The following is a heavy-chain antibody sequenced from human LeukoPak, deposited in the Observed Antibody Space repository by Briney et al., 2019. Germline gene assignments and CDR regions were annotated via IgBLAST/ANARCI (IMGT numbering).Heavy chain of an antibody. CDR2: INPDGGNT. CDR1: GYTFTNSY. Sequence: GASVKVSCKASGYTFTNSYIHWVRQAPGQVLEWMGGINPDGGNTNYAQNFQGRVTLTRDTSTSTVYMELSSLRSEDTAIYYCARIRDGYNDAYDLWGQGTVVTVPS. CDR3: ARIRDGYNDAYDL. J-gene: IGHJ3*01. V-gene: IGHV1-46*01. D-gene: IGHD5-24*01.